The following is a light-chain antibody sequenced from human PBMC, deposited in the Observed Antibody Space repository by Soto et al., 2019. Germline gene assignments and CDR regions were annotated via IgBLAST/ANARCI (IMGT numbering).Light chain of an antibody. Sequence: EIVLTQSPGTLSLSPGDRATLYCRASQSVSSSNLAWYQQKRGQSPRLPIYGASSRATGIPDRFSGSGSGTDFTLTISRLEPEDFAVYYCQQYGSSGTFGQGTKVDIK. CDR1: QSVSSSN. CDR2: GAS. CDR3: QQYGSSGT. J-gene: IGKJ1*01. V-gene: IGKV3-20*01.